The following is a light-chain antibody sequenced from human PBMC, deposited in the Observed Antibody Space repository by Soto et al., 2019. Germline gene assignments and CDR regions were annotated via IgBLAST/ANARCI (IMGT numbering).Light chain of an antibody. Sequence: QSVLTQPASVSGSPGQSITISCTGTSSDVGGYNYVSWYQHHPRRAPKLMIYDVSNRPSGVSNRFSGSKSGNTASLTISGLQAEDEADYYCSSYTSSSTYVFGTGTKVTVL. J-gene: IGLJ1*01. CDR1: SSDVGGYNY. V-gene: IGLV2-14*01. CDR3: SSYTSSSTYV. CDR2: DVS.